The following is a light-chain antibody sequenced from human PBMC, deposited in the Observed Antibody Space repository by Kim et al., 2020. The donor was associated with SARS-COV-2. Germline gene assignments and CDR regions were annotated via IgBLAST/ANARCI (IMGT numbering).Light chain of an antibody. V-gene: IGLV2-8*01. CDR3: SSYAGSSKYV. J-gene: IGLJ1*01. CDR1: SSDVGGYNS. CDR2: EVS. Sequence: QSALTRPPSASGSPGQSVTISCTGASSDVGGYNSVSWYQQHPAKAPKLMIYEVSKRPSGVPDRFSGSKSGNTASLTVSGLQAEDEADYYCSSYAGSSKYVFGTGTKVTVL.